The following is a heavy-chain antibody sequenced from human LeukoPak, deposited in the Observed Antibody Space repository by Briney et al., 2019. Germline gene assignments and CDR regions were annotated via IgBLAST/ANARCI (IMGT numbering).Heavy chain of an antibody. Sequence: GGSLRLSCTTSGFTFGDYAMSWVRQAPGKGLEWVGFIRSKAYGGTAEYAASVKGRFTISRDDSRRIVYLQMNSLKTEDTAVYYCTREGRGSDAFDYWGQGTLITVSS. CDR3: TREGRGSDAFDY. CDR2: IRSKAYGGTA. J-gene: IGHJ4*02. D-gene: IGHD3-16*01. CDR1: GFTFGDYA. V-gene: IGHV3-49*04.